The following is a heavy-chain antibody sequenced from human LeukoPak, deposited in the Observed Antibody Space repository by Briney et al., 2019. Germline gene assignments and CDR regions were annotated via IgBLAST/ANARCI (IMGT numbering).Heavy chain of an antibody. D-gene: IGHD6-13*01. Sequence: SGPTLVNPTQTLTLTCTFSGFSLTTSGMCVSWIRQPPGKALEWLARIDWDDDTYHSTSLKNRLTISKDTSKNLVVLTMTNMDPVDTATYYCARTLAASNLFDSWGQGTLVTVSS. J-gene: IGHJ5*01. CDR3: ARTLAASNLFDS. V-gene: IGHV2-70*11. CDR1: GFSLTTSGMC. CDR2: IDWDDDT.